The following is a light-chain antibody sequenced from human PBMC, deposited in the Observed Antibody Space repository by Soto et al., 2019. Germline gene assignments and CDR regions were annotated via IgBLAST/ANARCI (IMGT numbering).Light chain of an antibody. CDR2: QVT. V-gene: IGLV2-8*01. CDR1: INDVGGYNY. Sequence: QSALTQPPSASGSPGQSVTISCAGTINDVGGYNYVSWYQQHPGKVPQLMIYQVTKRPSGVPDRFSASKSDTTASLTISGLQAEDEGDYYCMSYAGGNRFVFGTGTKLPS. CDR3: MSYAGGNRFV. J-gene: IGLJ1*01.